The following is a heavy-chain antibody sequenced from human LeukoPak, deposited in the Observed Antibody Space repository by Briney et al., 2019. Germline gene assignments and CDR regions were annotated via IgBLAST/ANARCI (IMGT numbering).Heavy chain of an antibody. J-gene: IGHJ4*02. CDR1: GFTFSSYA. CDR2: ISYDGSNK. Sequence: PGGSLRLSCAASGFTFSSYAMHWVRQAPGKGVEWVAVISYDGSNKYYADSVKGRFTISRDNSKNTLYLQMTSLRAENTAVYYCARWPSDYWGQGTLVTVSS. CDR3: ARWPSDY. V-gene: IGHV3-30*01.